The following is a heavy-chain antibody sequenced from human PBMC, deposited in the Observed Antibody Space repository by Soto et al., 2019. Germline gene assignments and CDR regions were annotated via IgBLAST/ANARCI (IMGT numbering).Heavy chain of an antibody. J-gene: IGHJ4*02. CDR2: FDPEDGET. V-gene: IGHV1-24*01. D-gene: IGHD3-9*01. CDR1: GYTLTELS. CDR3: ATGGYDILTGYYRGPFDY. Sequence: GASVKVSCKVSGYTLTELSMHWVRQAPGKGLEWMGGFDPEDGETIYAQKFQGRVTMTEDTSTDTAYMELSSLRSEDTAVYYFATGGYDILTGYYRGPFDYWGQGTLVTVSS.